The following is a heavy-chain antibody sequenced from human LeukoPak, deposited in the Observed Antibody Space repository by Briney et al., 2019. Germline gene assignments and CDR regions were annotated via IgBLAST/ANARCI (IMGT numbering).Heavy chain of an antibody. CDR1: GGTFSSYA. D-gene: IGHD4-17*01. CDR3: ARGMTTTIYYYYYYMDV. J-gene: IGHJ6*03. CDR2: MNPNSGNT. V-gene: IGHV1-8*02. Sequence: ASVKVSCKASGGTFSSYAISWVRQATGQGLEWMGWMNPNSGNTGYAQKFQGRVTMTRNTSISTAYMELSSLRSEDTAVYYCARGMTTTIYYYYYYMDVWGKGTTVTISS.